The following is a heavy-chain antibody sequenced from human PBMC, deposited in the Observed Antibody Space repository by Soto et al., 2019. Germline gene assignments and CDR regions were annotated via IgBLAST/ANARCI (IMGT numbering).Heavy chain of an antibody. V-gene: IGHV1-18*01. D-gene: IGHD2-2*01. CDR3: ARVHIVVVPAAMGYYYYYMDV. Sequence: QVPLVQSGAEVKKPGASVKVSCKASGYTFTSYGISWVRQAPGQGREWMGWISAYNGNTNYAQKLQGRVTMTTDTSTSTAYMELRSLRSDDTAVYYCARVHIVVVPAAMGYYYYYMDVWGKGTTVTVSS. CDR2: ISAYNGNT. J-gene: IGHJ6*03. CDR1: GYTFTSYG.